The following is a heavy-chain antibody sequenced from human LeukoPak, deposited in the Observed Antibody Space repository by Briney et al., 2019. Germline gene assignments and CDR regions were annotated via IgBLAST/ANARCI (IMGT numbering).Heavy chain of an antibody. CDR1: GGSISSSSYY. J-gene: IGHJ4*02. Sequence: PSETLSLTCTVSGGSISSSSYYWGWIRQPPGKGLEWIGSIYYSGSTYYNPSLKSRVTISVDTSKNQFSLKLSSVTAADTAVYYCARDREEGYNLRYFDYWGQGTLVTVSS. V-gene: IGHV4-39*07. CDR3: ARDREEGYNLRYFDY. D-gene: IGHD5-24*01. CDR2: IYYSGST.